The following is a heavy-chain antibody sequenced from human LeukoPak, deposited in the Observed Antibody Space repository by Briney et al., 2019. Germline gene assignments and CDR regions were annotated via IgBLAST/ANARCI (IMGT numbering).Heavy chain of an antibody. Sequence: PGGSLRLSCAASGFTFSSYGMHWVRQAPGKGLEWVAFIRYDGSNKHYADSVKGRFTISRDNSKNTLYLQMNSLRAEDTAVYYCAKDGGSWYGRWFDPWGQGTLVTVSS. CDR2: IRYDGSNK. J-gene: IGHJ5*02. CDR3: AKDGGSWYGRWFDP. V-gene: IGHV3-30*02. CDR1: GFTFSSYG. D-gene: IGHD6-13*01.